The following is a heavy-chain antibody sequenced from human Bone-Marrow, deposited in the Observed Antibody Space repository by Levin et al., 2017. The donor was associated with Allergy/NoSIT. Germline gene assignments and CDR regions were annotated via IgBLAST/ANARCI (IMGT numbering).Heavy chain of an antibody. CDR1: GYTFTDHY. D-gene: IGHD4-17*01. CDR2: VNYNTGDT. J-gene: IGHJ4*02. V-gene: IGHV1-2*02. CDR3: ARNDYGDYVQNFDY. Sequence: GESLKISCEAAGYTFTDHYIHWVRQAPGQGLEWMGWVNYNTGDTHYAQKFQDRVTMTRDTSITTAYIEVSSLRFDDTALYFCARNDYGDYVQNFDYWGQGTLVTVSS.